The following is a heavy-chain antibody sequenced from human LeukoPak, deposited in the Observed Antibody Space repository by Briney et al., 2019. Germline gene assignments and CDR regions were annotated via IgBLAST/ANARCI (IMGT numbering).Heavy chain of an antibody. D-gene: IGHD3-16*01. J-gene: IGHJ5*02. CDR2: VTGPGDTT. Sequence: GGSLRLSRATSGFTFTNYAMNWVRPAPGKRLEWGSAVTGPGDTTYSADSVKGRFFLSREDSKTTVYLQMNSLRAEDTAIYYCAKGAEMDLWGQGTLVTVSS. V-gene: IGHV3-23*01. CDR1: GFTFTNYA. CDR3: AKGAEMDL.